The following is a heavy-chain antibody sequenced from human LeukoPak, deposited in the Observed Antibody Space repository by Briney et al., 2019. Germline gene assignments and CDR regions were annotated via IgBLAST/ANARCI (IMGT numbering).Heavy chain of an antibody. D-gene: IGHD3-9*01. Sequence: GGSLRLSCAASGFTFSSYAMHRVRQAPGKGLEYVSAISSNGGSTYYANSVKGRFTISRDNSKNTLYLQMGSLRAEDMAVYYCARGDDIFDYWGQGTLVTVSS. J-gene: IGHJ4*02. CDR3: ARGDDIFDY. V-gene: IGHV3-64*01. CDR1: GFTFSSYA. CDR2: ISSNGGST.